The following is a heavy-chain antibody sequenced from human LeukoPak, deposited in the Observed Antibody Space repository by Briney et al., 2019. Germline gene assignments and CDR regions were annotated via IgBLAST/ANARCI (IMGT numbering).Heavy chain of an antibody. D-gene: IGHD3-3*01. CDR3: ARVLDFWSGYYPGAFDI. CDR2: IYYSGST. V-gene: IGHV4-31*03. CDR1: GGSISSGGYY. Sequence: SETLSLTCTVSGGSISSGGYYWSWVRQHPGQGLEWIGYIYYSGSTYYNPSLNSRVTISVDTSKNQFSLKLSSVTAADTAVYYCARVLDFWSGYYPGAFDIWGQGTMVTVSS. J-gene: IGHJ3*02.